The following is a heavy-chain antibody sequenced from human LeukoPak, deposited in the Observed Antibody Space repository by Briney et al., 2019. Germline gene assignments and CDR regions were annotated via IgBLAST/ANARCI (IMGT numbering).Heavy chain of an antibody. CDR1: GFTVSSNY. D-gene: IGHD3-22*01. J-gene: IGHJ4*02. CDR2: IYSGGGT. Sequence: GRSLRLSCAASGFTVSSNYMSWVRQAPGKGLEWDSVIYSGGGTYYADSVKGRFIISRDNSKNTLYLQMNSLRAEDMAVYYCARGMGDSSGYHLYHFDYWGQGTLVAVSS. CDR3: ARGMGDSSGYHLYHFDY. V-gene: IGHV3-53*01.